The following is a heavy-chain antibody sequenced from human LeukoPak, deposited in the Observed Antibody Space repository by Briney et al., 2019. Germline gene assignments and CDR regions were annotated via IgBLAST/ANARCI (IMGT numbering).Heavy chain of an antibody. J-gene: IGHJ4*02. CDR2: INPNSGGT. D-gene: IGHD6-6*01. Sequence: ASVKVSCKASGYTFTGYYMHWVRQAPGQGLEWMGWINPNSGGTNYAQKFQGRVTMTRDTSISTAYMELSRLRSDDTAVYYCARCSSSSRTVYFGYWGQGTLVTVSS. V-gene: IGHV1-2*02. CDR3: ARCSSSSRTVYFGY. CDR1: GYTFTGYY.